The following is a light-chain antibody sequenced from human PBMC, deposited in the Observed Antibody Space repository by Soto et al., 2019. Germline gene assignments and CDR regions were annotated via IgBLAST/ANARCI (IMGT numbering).Light chain of an antibody. Sequence: QSVLTQPPSVSGAPGQRVTISCTGSRSNIGAGYAVHWYQQLPGTAPKLLIYDNTNRPSGVPDRFSASESGTSASLAITGLQSEDEADYYCQSYDTSLSASVFGGVTQLTVL. CDR2: DNT. V-gene: IGLV1-40*01. CDR1: RSNIGAGYA. J-gene: IGLJ2*01. CDR3: QSYDTSLSASV.